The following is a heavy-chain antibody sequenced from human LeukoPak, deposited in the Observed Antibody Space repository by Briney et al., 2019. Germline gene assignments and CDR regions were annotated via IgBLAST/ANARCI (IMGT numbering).Heavy chain of an antibody. Sequence: PSHTLSLTCTVSGGSISSGSYYWSWIRQPAGKGLELIGRIYTSGSTNYNPSLKSRLTISVDASKNQFSLKLTSVTAADTAVYYCARAYYYGSGSYGLEYWGQGTLVTVSS. CDR1: GGSISSGSYY. D-gene: IGHD3-10*01. CDR2: IYTSGST. V-gene: IGHV4-61*02. J-gene: IGHJ4*02. CDR3: ARAYYYGSGSYGLEY.